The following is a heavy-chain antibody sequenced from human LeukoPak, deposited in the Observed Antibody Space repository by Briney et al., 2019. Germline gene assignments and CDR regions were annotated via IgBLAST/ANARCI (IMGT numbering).Heavy chain of an antibody. J-gene: IGHJ6*02. D-gene: IGHD2-15*01. Sequence: PGGSLRLSCAASGFXFSSYWMSWVRQAPGKGLEWVANIKQDGSEKYSVDSVKGRFTISRDNAKNSLYLQMNSLRAEDTAVYYCARAIYCSYGTCYGMDVWGQGTTVTVSS. CDR3: ARAIYCSYGTCYGMDV. CDR1: GFXFSSYW. V-gene: IGHV3-7*02. CDR2: IKQDGSEK.